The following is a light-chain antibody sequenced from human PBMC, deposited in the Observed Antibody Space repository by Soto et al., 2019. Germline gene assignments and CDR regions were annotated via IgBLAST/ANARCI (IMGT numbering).Light chain of an antibody. V-gene: IGKV3-20*01. CDR1: QSVSSSY. J-gene: IGKJ4*01. Sequence: EIVLTQSPGTLSLSPGERATLSCRASQSVSSSYLAWYQQKPGQAPRLLIYGASSRATGIPDRFSGSGSGTDFTLTISRLEPEDFAVYYCQQYGSSPRFTFGGGTKVAIK. CDR2: GAS. CDR3: QQYGSSPRFT.